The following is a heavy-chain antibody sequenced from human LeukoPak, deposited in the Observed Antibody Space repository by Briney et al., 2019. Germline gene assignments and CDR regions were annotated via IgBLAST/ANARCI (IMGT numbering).Heavy chain of an antibody. CDR3: ATTNCSSTSCNTYTFHY. V-gene: IGHV1-69*05. CDR1: GGTFSSYA. J-gene: IGHJ4*02. CDR2: IIPIFGTA. D-gene: IGHD2-2*02. Sequence: ASVKASCKASGGTFSSYAIIWVRQAPGQGLEWMGGIIPIFGTANYAQKFQGRVTITTDESTSTAYMELSSLRSEDTAVYYCATTNCSSTSCNTYTFHYWGQGTLVTVSS.